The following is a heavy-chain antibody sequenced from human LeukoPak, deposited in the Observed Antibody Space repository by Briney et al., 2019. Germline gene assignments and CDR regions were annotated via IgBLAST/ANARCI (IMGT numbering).Heavy chain of an antibody. Sequence: PGRSLRLSCAASGFTFSSYGMHWVRQAPGKGLEWVAVIWYDGSNKYYADSVKGRFTISRDNAKNSLYLQMNSLRAEDTAVYYCARAVGGGYNYYFDYWGQGTLVTVSS. V-gene: IGHV3-33*01. D-gene: IGHD5-24*01. J-gene: IGHJ4*02. CDR3: ARAVGGGYNYYFDY. CDR2: IWYDGSNK. CDR1: GFTFSSYG.